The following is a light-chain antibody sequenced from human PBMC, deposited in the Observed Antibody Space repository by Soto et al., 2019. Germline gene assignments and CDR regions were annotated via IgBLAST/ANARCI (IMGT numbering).Light chain of an antibody. CDR2: KVC. CDR1: QSVSIW. Sequence: DIHMTQTPSTLCASEGDRFTVSCRATQSVSIWLAWYLRKPSRAPKLLIYKVCILEGGVPSRFSGSGSGTEFTLTISSLQPDDFATYDCQQFNSSPWTFGQGTKVDI. V-gene: IGKV1-5*03. CDR3: QQFNSSPWT. J-gene: IGKJ1*01.